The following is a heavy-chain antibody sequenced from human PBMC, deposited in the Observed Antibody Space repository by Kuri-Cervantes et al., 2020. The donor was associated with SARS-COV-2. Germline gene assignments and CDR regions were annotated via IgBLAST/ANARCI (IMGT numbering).Heavy chain of an antibody. Sequence: GSLRLSCTVSGGSISSDYWSWIRQPAGKELEWIGRIYTSGSTNHSPPLKSRVTMSVDTSKNQFSLKLSSVTAADTAVYYCARAINRFSSGWLYYFDYWGQGTLVTVSS. CDR2: IYTSGST. V-gene: IGHV4-4*07. D-gene: IGHD6-19*01. CDR1: GGSISSDY. CDR3: ARAINRFSSGWLYYFDY. J-gene: IGHJ4*02.